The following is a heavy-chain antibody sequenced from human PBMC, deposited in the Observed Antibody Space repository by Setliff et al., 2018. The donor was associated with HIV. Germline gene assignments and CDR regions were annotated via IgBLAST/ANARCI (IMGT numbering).Heavy chain of an antibody. CDR2: IRYDGSNK. J-gene: IGHJ3*02. D-gene: IGHD3-10*01. CDR3: AIPKYYYGSGSPPDAFDI. CDR1: GFTFSSYG. V-gene: IGHV3-30*02. Sequence: SLRLSCAASGFTFSSYGMHWVRQAPGKGLEWVAFIRYDGSNKYYADSVKGRFTISRDNSKNTLYLQMNSLRAEDTAVYYCAIPKYYYGSGSPPDAFDIWGQGTMVTVSS.